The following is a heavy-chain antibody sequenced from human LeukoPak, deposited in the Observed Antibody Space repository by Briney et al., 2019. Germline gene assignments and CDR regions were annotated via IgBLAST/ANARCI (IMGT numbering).Heavy chain of an antibody. CDR2: IIPIFGTA. V-gene: IGHV1-69*01. Sequence: SVKVSCKASEGTFSSYAISWVRQAPGQGLEWMGGIIPIFGTANYAQKFQGRVTITADESTSTAYMELSSLRSEDTAVYYCARETYYYDSSGYSCFDYWGQGTLVTVSS. D-gene: IGHD3-22*01. CDR1: EGTFSSYA. CDR3: ARETYYYDSSGYSCFDY. J-gene: IGHJ4*02.